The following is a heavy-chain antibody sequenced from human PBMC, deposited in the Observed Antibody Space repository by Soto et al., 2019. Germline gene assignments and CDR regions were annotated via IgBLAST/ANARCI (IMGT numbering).Heavy chain of an antibody. V-gene: IGHV3-30*18. CDR1: GFTFSSYG. CDR2: ISYDGSNK. Sequence: ESGGGVVQPGRSLRLSCAASGFTFSSYGMHWVRQAPGKGLEWVAVISYDGSNKYYAASVKGRFTISRDNSKNTLYLQMNSLRAEDTAVYYCAKGSTAMTYFDYWGQGTLVTVSS. J-gene: IGHJ4*02. D-gene: IGHD5-18*01. CDR3: AKGSTAMTYFDY.